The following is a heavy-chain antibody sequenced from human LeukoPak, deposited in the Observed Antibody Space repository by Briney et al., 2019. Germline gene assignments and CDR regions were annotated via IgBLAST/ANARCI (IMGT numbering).Heavy chain of an antibody. J-gene: IGHJ4*02. CDR1: GFTFSSYG. CDR3: ARGFMHTFDY. D-gene: IGHD3-16*01. Sequence: GGSLRLSCAASGFTFSSYGMSWVRQAPGKGLEWVSSISSSSTYIYYADSVNGRFTISRDNAKNSLYLQMNSLRAEDTAVYYCARGFMHTFDYWGQGTLVTVSS. V-gene: IGHV3-21*01. CDR2: ISSSSTYI.